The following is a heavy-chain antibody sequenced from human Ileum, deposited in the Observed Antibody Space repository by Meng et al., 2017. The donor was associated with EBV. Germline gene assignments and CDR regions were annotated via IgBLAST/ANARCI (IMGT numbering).Heavy chain of an antibody. CDR1: GFTFSDYG. D-gene: IGHD5/OR15-5a*01. Sequence: QVLLVCCGGGVVQPGRSLRLSCAASGFTFSDYGMHWVRQAPGKGLEWVAVISYDGSTKYYVDSVKGRFTISRDNSKSTLYLQMNSLRDEDTAVYYCAKEEVSRRFDYWGQGTLVTVSS. V-gene: IGHV3-30*18. J-gene: IGHJ4*02. CDR3: AKEEVSRRFDY. CDR2: ISYDGSTK.